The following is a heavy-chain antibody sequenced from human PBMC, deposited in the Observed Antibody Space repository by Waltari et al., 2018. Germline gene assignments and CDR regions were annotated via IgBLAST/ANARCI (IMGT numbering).Heavy chain of an antibody. Sequence: QVQLVQSGAEVKKPGASVKVSCKASGYPFTGYYMPWVRPAPGQGLEWMGWINPNSGGTKYAQKFQGWVTMTRDTSISTAYMELSRLRSDDTAVYYCARGSQTTVTTAGWYGMDVWGQGTTVTVSS. D-gene: IGHD4-17*01. J-gene: IGHJ6*02. CDR1: GYPFTGYY. CDR3: ARGSQTTVTTAGWYGMDV. CDR2: INPNSGGT. V-gene: IGHV1-2*04.